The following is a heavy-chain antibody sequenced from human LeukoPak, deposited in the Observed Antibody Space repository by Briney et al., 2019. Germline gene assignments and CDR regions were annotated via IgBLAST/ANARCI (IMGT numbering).Heavy chain of an antibody. J-gene: IGHJ4*02. Sequence: ASVKVSCKASGYTFTAYYIHWVRQAPGQGLEWMGWINPNSGGTNYAQKFQGRVTMTRDTSISTAYMELSRLRSDDTAVYYCARVAARGSYFFGYWGQGTLVTVSS. D-gene: IGHD1-26*01. CDR3: ARVAARGSYFFGY. CDR2: INPNSGGT. CDR1: GYTFTAYY. V-gene: IGHV1-2*02.